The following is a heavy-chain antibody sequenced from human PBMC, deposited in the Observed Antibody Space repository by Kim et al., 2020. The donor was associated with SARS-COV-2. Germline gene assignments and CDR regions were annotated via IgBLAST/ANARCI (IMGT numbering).Heavy chain of an antibody. CDR1: GGSISSYY. J-gene: IGHJ4*02. CDR3: ARSPRYSTSSRD. Sequence: SETLSLTCTVSGGSISSYYWSWIRQPPGKGLEWIGYIYYSGSAAYNPSLKSRVTISVDTSRNQFSLRLSSVTAADTAVYYCARSPRYSTSSRDWGQGTLVTVSS. CDR2: IYYSGSA. D-gene: IGHD2-15*01. V-gene: IGHV4-59*01.